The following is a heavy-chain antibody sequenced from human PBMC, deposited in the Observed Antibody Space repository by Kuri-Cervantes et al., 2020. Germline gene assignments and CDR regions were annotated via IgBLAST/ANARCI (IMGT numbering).Heavy chain of an antibody. CDR2: IYYSGST. CDR1: GGSISSSSYY. J-gene: IGHJ6*02. Sequence: LRLSCTVSGGSISSSSYYWGWIRQPPGKGLEWIGSIYYSGSTYYNPSLKSRVTISVDTSKNQFSLKLSSVTAADTAVYYCARLISGYYYYGMDVWGQGTTVTVSS. D-gene: IGHD2-15*01. V-gene: IGHV4-39*07. CDR3: ARLISGYYYYGMDV.